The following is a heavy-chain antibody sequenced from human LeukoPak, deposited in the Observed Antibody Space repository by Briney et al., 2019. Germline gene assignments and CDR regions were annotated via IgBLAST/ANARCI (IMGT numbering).Heavy chain of an antibody. CDR3: ARALGYCSGGSCYYFDY. CDR2: IYYSGST. V-gene: IGHV4-59*01. CDR1: GGSISSYY. Sequence: PSETLSLTCTVSGGSISSYYWSWIRQPPGKGLEWTGYIYYSGSTNYNPSLKSRVTISVDTSKNQFSLKLSSVTAADTAVYYCARALGYCSGGSCYYFDYWGQGTLVTVSS. D-gene: IGHD2-15*01. J-gene: IGHJ4*02.